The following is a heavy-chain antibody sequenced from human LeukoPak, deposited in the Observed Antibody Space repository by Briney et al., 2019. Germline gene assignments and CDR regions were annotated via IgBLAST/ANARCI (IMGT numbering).Heavy chain of an antibody. Sequence: SVKVSCKASGGTFSSYAINWVRQAPGQGLEWMGGIIPIFGTANYAQKFQDRVTITAGESTSTAYMELSSLISEDTAIYYCASRLYCSNTRCRNFPFAYWGQGTLVTVSS. V-gene: IGHV1-69*13. J-gene: IGHJ4*02. CDR3: ASRLYCSNTRCRNFPFAY. CDR1: GGTFSSYA. CDR2: IIPIFGTA. D-gene: IGHD2-2*01.